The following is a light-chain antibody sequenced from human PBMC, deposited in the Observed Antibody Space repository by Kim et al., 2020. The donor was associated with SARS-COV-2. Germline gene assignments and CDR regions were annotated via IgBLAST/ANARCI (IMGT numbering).Light chain of an antibody. CDR2: DAS. J-gene: IGKJ5*01. CDR1: QSVSVY. V-gene: IGKV3-11*01. Sequence: SLSPGERATLSCRASQSVSVYLAWYQQKPGQAPRLLIYDASNRATGIPARFSGSGSGTDFTLTISSLEPEDFAVYYCQQRSNFITFGQGTRLEIK. CDR3: QQRSNFIT.